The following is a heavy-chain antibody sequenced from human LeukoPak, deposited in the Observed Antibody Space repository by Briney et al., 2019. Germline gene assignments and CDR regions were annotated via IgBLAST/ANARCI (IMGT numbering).Heavy chain of an antibody. V-gene: IGHV3-21*01. CDR2: ISRGSDHI. J-gene: IGHJ4*02. D-gene: IGHD3-22*01. CDR1: GFTFSSYT. CDR3: ARPYDTRGYFPDY. Sequence: GGSLRLSCAASGFTFSSYTMSWVRQAPGKGLEWVSSISRGSDHIFYADSMKGRFTISRDNAKNSLYLQMNSLGAEDTAVYYCARPYDTRGYFPDYWGQGTLVTVSS.